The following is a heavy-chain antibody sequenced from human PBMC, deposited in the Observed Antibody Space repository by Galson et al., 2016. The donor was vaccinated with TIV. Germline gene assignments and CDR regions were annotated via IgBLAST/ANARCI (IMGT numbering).Heavy chain of an antibody. J-gene: IGHJ4*02. D-gene: IGHD2-15*01. CDR3: ATFSGDRGPFDY. Sequence: SVKVSCKASGYTLSHYYMHWVRQAPGQGLEWVGVIDPLGGGTTYAPQFQGRVTMTRDTSTSTVYMELTSLKSDDTAIFYCATFSGDRGPFDYWGRGTLVAVSS. CDR1: GYTLSHYY. V-gene: IGHV1-46*01. CDR2: IDPLGGGT.